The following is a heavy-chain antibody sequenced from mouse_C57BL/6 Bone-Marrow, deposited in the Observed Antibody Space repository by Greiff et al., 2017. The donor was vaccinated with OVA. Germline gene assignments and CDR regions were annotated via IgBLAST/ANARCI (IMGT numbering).Heavy chain of an antibody. CDR1: GYTFTNYW. Sequence: QLQQSGAELVRPGPSVTMSCTASGYTFTNYWIGWAKQRPGHGLEWIGDIYPGGGYTNYNEKFKGKATLTADKSSSTAYMQFSSLTSEDSAIYYCARSGGYSFDYWGQGTTLTVSS. V-gene: IGHV1-63*01. D-gene: IGHD3-1*01. J-gene: IGHJ2*01. CDR2: IYPGGGYT. CDR3: ARSGGYSFDY.